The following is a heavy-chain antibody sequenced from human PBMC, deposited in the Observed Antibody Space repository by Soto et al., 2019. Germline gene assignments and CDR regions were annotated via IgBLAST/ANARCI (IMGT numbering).Heavy chain of an antibody. D-gene: IGHD3-3*01. J-gene: IGHJ6*02. CDR3: AKVSDAIRFLEWLTWYYGMDV. Sequence: EVQLLESGGGLVQPGGSLRLSCAASGFTFSSYAMSWVRQAPGKGLEWVSAISGSGGSKYYADSVKGRFTISRDNSKNTLYLQMNRLRDEDTAVYYCAKVSDAIRFLEWLTWYYGMDVWGQGTTVTVSS. CDR1: GFTFSSYA. V-gene: IGHV3-23*01. CDR2: ISGSGGSK.